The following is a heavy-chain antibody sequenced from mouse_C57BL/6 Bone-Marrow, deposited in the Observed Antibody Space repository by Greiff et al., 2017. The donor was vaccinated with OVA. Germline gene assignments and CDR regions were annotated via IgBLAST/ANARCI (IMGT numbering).Heavy chain of an antibody. D-gene: IGHD1-1*01. J-gene: IGHJ3*01. CDR2: IDPENGDT. Sequence: EVHLVESGAELVRPGASVKLSCTASGFTIKDDYMHWVKQRPEQGLEWIGWIDPENGDTEYASKFQGKATITADTSSNTAYLQLSSLTSEDTAVYYCTPFFYGSPAWFAYWGQGTLVTVSA. CDR1: GFTIKDDY. CDR3: TPFFYGSPAWFAY. V-gene: IGHV14-4*01.